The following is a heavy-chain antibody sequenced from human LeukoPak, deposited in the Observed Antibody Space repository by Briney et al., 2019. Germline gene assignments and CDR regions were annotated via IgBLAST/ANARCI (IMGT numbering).Heavy chain of an antibody. CDR3: ARESTRGALQ. D-gene: IGHD3-10*01. V-gene: IGHV4-59*01. J-gene: IGHJ4*02. CDR2: IYDSVNT. CDR1: GGSISSYY. Sequence: SETLSLTCTVSGGSISSYYWSWIRQSPGKGLEWIGYIYDSVNTNYNPSLESRVTISVDTSKKQFSLKLTSVTAADTAVYYCARESTRGALQWGQGTLVTVSS.